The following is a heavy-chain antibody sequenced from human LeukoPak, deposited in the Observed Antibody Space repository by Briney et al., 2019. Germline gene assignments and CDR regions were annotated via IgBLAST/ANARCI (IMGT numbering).Heavy chain of an antibody. CDR3: ARVGYYYDSSGYESHYWYFDL. CDR1: GGSISTFY. CDR2: VDYSGST. Sequence: SETLSLTCTVSGGSISTFYWSWIRQPPGKGLEWIGYVDYSGSTNYNPSLKSRVTISVDTSKNQFSLKLSSVTAADTAVYYCARVGYYYDSSGYESHYWYFDLWGRGTLVTVSS. D-gene: IGHD3-22*01. V-gene: IGHV4-59*01. J-gene: IGHJ2*01.